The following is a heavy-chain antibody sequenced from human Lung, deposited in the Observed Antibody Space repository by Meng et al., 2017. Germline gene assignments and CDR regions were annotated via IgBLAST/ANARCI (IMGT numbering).Heavy chain of an antibody. J-gene: IGHJ3*02. V-gene: IGHV3-21*01. CDR2: ISSSSSYI. CDR1: GFTFSSYS. D-gene: IGHD3-10*01. Sequence: EVALVGSGGGLVKPGGSLRLSCAASGFTFSSYSMNWVRQAPGKGLEWVSSISSSSSYIYYADSVKGRFTISRDNAKNSLYLQMNSLRAEDTAVYYCARVIWFGELFQNDAFDIWGQGTMVTVSS. CDR3: ARVIWFGELFQNDAFDI.